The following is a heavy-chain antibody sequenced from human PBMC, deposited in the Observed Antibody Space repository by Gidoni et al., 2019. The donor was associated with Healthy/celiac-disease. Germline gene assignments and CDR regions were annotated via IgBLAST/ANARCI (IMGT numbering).Heavy chain of an antibody. D-gene: IGHD3-10*01. CDR2: IYHSGST. V-gene: IGHV4-38-2*02. J-gene: IGHJ6*02. CDR1: GYSISSGYY. CDR3: ARDLANYGSGKSRPRSPLPDGMDV. Sequence: QVQLQESGPGLVKPSETLSLTCTVSGYSISSGYYWGWIRQPPGKGLEWIGSIYHSGSTYYNPSLKSRVTISVDTPKNQFSLKLSSVTAADTAVYYCARDLANYGSGKSRPRSPLPDGMDVWGQGTTVTVSS.